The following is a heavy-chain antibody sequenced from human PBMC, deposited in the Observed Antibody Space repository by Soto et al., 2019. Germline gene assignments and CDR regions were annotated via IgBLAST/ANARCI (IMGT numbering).Heavy chain of an antibody. CDR1: GYTFTSYG. D-gene: IGHD3-3*01. CDR2: ISAYNGNT. Sequence: QVQLVQSGAEVKKTGASVKVSCKAPGYTFTSYGISWVRQAPGQGLEWMGWISAYNGNTNYAQKLPGRVNMTTDTPTSTAYMELRSLRSDDTAVYYCARDRYLTMELLLSDYYYYGMDVWGQGTTVTVSS. J-gene: IGHJ6*02. V-gene: IGHV1-18*01. CDR3: ARDRYLTMELLLSDYYYYGMDV.